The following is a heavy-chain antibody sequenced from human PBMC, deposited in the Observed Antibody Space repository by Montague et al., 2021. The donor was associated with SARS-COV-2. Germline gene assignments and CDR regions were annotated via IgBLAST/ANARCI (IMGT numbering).Heavy chain of an antibody. V-gene: IGHV4-4*02. Sequence: SETLSLTCAVSGYSISSDNWWSWIRQPPGKGLEWIGDIFHSGSTYYNPSLKSRVTMSVDKSKNDFSLKLRPVTAADTAMYYCARRINMVRGVTKRNNGFDPWGRGILVTISS. CDR3: ARRINMVRGVTKRNNGFDP. CDR1: GYSISSDNW. J-gene: IGHJ5*01. D-gene: IGHD3-10*01. CDR2: IFHSGST.